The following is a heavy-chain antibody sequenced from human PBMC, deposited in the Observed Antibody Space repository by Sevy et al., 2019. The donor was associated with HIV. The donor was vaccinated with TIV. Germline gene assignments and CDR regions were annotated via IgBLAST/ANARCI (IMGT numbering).Heavy chain of an antibody. D-gene: IGHD3-3*01. J-gene: IGHJ6*02. Sequence: SETLSLTCTVSGGSISSYYWSWIRQPPGKGLEWIGYIYYSGSTNYNPSLKSRVTISVDTSKNQFSLSLSSVTAADTALYYCAGVLRFLEWQNYYYYYYYGMDVWGQGTTVTVSS. CDR2: IYYSGST. CDR3: AGVLRFLEWQNYYYYYYYGMDV. V-gene: IGHV4-59*01. CDR1: GGSISSYY.